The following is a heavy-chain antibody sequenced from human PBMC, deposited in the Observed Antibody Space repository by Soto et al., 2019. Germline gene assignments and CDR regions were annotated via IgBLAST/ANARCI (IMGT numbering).Heavy chain of an antibody. V-gene: IGHV1-46*01. Sequence: ASVKVSCKASGYTFTSYYMHWVRQAPGQGLEWMGIINPSGGSTSYAQKFQGRVTMTRDTSTSTVYMELSSLRSEDTAVYYCARGSRYCSGGSCYFLPGIDYWGQGTLVTVSS. D-gene: IGHD2-15*01. CDR3: ARGSRYCSGGSCYFLPGIDY. CDR1: GYTFTSYY. CDR2: INPSGGST. J-gene: IGHJ4*02.